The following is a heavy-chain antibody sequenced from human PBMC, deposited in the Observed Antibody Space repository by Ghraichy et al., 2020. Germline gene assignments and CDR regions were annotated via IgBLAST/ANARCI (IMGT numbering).Heavy chain of an antibody. V-gene: IGHV4-59*13. CDR2: IYDSETI. D-gene: IGHD2-2*01. CDR1: GGPISSYY. Sequence: SETLSLTCTVSGGPISSYYWSWIRQPPGRGLEWIGNIYDSETINYNPSLKSRVTFSLDTSKNQVSLKLSSVTVADTAVYYCARSRILDFWGQGTLVTVSS. CDR3: ARSRILDF. J-gene: IGHJ4*02.